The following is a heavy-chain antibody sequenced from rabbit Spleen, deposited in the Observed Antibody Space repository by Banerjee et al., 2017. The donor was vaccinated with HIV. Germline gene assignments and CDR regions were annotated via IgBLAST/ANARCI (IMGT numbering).Heavy chain of an antibody. CDR2: IYTGSIGST. V-gene: IGHV1S40*01. D-gene: IGHD2-1*01. CDR1: GVSFSGSSY. Sequence: QSLEESGGGLVKPGGTLTLTCIASGVSFSGSSYMCWVRQAPGKGLEWIACIYTGSIGSTVYATWAKGRFTISKTSSTVTLQMTSLTAADTATYFCAGANHYSYGMDLWGPGTLVTVS. CDR3: AGANHYSYGMDL. J-gene: IGHJ6*01.